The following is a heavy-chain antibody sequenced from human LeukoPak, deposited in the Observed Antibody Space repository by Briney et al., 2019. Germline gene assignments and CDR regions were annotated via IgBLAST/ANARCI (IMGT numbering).Heavy chain of an antibody. Sequence: PGGSLSLSCAASGFTFSSYWMHWVRHAPGKRLVWVSRINSDGSSTSYADSVKGRFTISRDNAKNTLYLQMNSLRAEDTAVYYCARDDDYGGSVDYWGQGTLVTVSS. CDR1: GFTFSSYW. J-gene: IGHJ4*01. CDR2: INSDGSST. D-gene: IGHD4-23*01. V-gene: IGHV3-74*01. CDR3: ARDDDYGGSVDY.